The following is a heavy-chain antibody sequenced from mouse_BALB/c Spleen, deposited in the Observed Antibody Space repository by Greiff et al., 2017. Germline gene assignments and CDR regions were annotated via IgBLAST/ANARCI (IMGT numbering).Heavy chain of an antibody. CDR3: TRSLRSAMDY. V-gene: IGHV1-15*01. Sequence: VKLQQSGAELVRPGASVTLSCKASGYTFTDYEMHWVKQTPVHGLEWIGAIDPETGGTAYNQKFKGKATLTADKSSSTAYMELRSLTSEDSAVYYCTRSLRSAMDYWGQGTSVTVSS. CDR2: IDPETGGT. D-gene: IGHD1-1*01. CDR1: GYTFTDYE. J-gene: IGHJ4*01.